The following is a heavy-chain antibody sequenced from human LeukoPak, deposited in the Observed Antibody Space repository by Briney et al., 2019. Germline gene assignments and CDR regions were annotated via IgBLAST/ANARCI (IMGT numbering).Heavy chain of an antibody. J-gene: IGHJ4*02. CDR3: ARAPLGDYYGSGSVIDY. V-gene: IGHV4-4*02. Sequence: PSGTLSLTCAVSGGSISSSNWWSWVRQPPGKGLEWIGEIYHSGSTNYNPSLKSRVTISVDKSKSQFSLKLSSVTAADTAVYYCARAPLGDYYGSGSVIDYWGQGTLVTVSS. CDR1: GGSISSSNW. CDR2: IYHSGST. D-gene: IGHD3-10*01.